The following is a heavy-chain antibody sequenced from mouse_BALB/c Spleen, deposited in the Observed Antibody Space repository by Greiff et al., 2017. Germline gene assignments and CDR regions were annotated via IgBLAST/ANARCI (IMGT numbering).Heavy chain of an antibody. Sequence: EVKLEESGGGLVQPGGSMKLSCVASGFTFSNYWMNWVRQSPEKGLEWVAEIRLKSNNYATHYAKSVKGRFTISRDDSKSSVYLQMNNLRAEDTGIYYCTRGATVGFDYWGQGTTLTVSS. D-gene: IGHD1-1*01. CDR2: IRLKSNNYAT. CDR1: GFTFSNYW. V-gene: IGHV6-6*02. J-gene: IGHJ2*01. CDR3: TRGATVGFDY.